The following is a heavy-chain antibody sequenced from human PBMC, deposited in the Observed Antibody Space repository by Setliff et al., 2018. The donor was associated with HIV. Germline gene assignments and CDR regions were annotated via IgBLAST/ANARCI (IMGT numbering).Heavy chain of an antibody. J-gene: IGHJ3*01. D-gene: IGHD2-15*01. CDR3: ARQRLGGHDAFDV. CDR1: GYIFTSYW. V-gene: IGHV5-51*01. Sequence: PGESLKISCQGSGYIFTSYWIGWVRQMPGKGLELMGIIYPGDSDTRYSPSFQGQVTISADRSTSTVYLQWRSLKATDTAMYYCARQRLGGHDAFDVWGHGTMVTVSS. CDR2: IYPGDSDT.